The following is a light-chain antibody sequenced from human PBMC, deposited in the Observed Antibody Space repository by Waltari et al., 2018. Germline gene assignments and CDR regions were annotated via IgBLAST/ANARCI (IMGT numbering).Light chain of an antibody. CDR2: DVS. Sequence: QSALTQPASVSGSPGQSITISCTGTSSDIGGYNYVSWYQQVPGKAPRLIIYDVSYRPSGVSSRFSGSKSGNTASLTISGLQAGDEADYFCSSYIDSTTLELFGGGTSLTGL. CDR1: SSDIGGYNY. V-gene: IGLV2-14*03. CDR3: SSYIDSTTLEL. J-gene: IGLJ2*01.